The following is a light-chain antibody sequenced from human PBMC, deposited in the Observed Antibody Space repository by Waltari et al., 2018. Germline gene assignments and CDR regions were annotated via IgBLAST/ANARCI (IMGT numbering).Light chain of an antibody. J-gene: IGKJ1*01. CDR2: GAS. V-gene: IGKV3-15*01. Sequence: EIVMTQSPATPSVFPGERATLSCRASHSIRSNLAWYQHKPGQAPRLLIYGASTRATGIPARFSGSGSGTEFTLTISSLQSEDFAVYFCQQYDNWLGTFGQGTKVEIK. CDR1: HSIRSN. CDR3: QQYDNWLGT.